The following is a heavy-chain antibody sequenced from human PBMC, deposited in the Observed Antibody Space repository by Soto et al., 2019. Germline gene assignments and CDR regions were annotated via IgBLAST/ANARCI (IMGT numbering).Heavy chain of an antibody. V-gene: IGHV4-61*01. J-gene: IGHJ3*02. CDR2: IYYSGST. CDR3: ARGGRVVPPGWIVVLVI. CDR1: GGSVSSGSYY. D-gene: IGHD2-21*01. Sequence: SATLSLTCTVSGGSVSSGSYYWSSIRQPPGKGLEWIGYIYYSGSTNYNPSLKSRVTISVDTSNNQFSLQLSSVTAAATAVSCCARGGRVVPPGWIVVLVIWGQGTMVPVS.